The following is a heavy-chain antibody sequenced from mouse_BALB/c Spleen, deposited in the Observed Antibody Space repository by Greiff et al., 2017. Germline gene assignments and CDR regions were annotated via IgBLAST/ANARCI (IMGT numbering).Heavy chain of an antibody. CDR2: IDPSDSET. Sequence: QVQLQQPGAELVKPGAPVKLSCKASGYTFTSYWMNWVKQRPGRGLEWIGRIDPSDSETHYNQKFKDKATLTVDKSSSTAYIQLSSLTSEDSAVYYCARGQLGLRSFAYWGQGTLVTVSA. D-gene: IGHD3-1*01. CDR1: GYTFTSYW. CDR3: ARGQLGLRSFAY. V-gene: IGHV1-69*02. J-gene: IGHJ3*01.